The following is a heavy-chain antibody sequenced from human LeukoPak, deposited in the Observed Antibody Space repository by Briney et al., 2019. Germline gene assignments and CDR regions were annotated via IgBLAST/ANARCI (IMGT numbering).Heavy chain of an antibody. D-gene: IGHD1-26*01. CDR2: ISYDGSDK. Sequence: PGRSLRLSCAASGXTFSTYGMHWVRQAPGKGLEWVAVISYDGSDKYYTDSVKGRFTISRDNSKNTLYLQMNSLRAEDTAVYYCAKASNGGSYYGVIIDYWGQGTLVTVSS. V-gene: IGHV3-30*18. J-gene: IGHJ4*02. CDR3: AKASNGGSYYGVIIDY. CDR1: GXTFSTYG.